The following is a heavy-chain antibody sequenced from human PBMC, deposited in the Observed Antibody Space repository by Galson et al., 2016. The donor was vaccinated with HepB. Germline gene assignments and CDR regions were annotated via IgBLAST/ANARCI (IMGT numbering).Heavy chain of an antibody. CDR3: ARGAGYSSSRYAPGRAFDI. CDR1: GFTVSRNY. CDR2: IYSSDTS. J-gene: IGHJ3*02. Sequence: SLRLSCAASGFTVSRNYMSWVRQAPGKGLECVSVIYSSDTSYYADSVKGRFTISRHNSRNTLYLQMSSLRAEDTALDYCARGAGYSSSRYAPGRAFDIWGQGTVGTGAS. D-gene: IGHD6-13*01. V-gene: IGHV3-53*04.